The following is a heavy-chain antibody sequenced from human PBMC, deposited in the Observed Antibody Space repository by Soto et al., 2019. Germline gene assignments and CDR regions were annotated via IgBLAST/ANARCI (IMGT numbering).Heavy chain of an antibody. Sequence: QVQLQESGPGLVKPSQTLSLTCTVSGGSISSGGYYWSWIRQHPGEGLEWLGYIYYSGSTYYNPSLKSRVTISVDTSKNQFSLKLSSVTAADTAVYYCARDRGPYSSPGTWFDPWGQGTLVTVSS. D-gene: IGHD6-13*01. V-gene: IGHV4-31*03. CDR3: ARDRGPYSSPGTWFDP. J-gene: IGHJ5*02. CDR1: GGSISSGGYY. CDR2: IYYSGST.